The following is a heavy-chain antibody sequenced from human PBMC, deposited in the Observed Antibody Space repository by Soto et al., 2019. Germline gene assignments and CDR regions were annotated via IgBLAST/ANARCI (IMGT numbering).Heavy chain of an antibody. V-gene: IGHV1-2*02. J-gene: IGHJ6*02. CDR2: INPNSGGT. CDR3: ARGSKYYDILTGYYGMDV. D-gene: IGHD3-9*01. Sequence: GASVKVSCKASGYTFTGYYMHWVRQAPGQGLEWMGGINPNSGGTNYAQKFQGRVTMTRDTSISTAYMELSRLRSDDTAVYYCARGSKYYDILTGYYGMDVWGQGTTVTVSS. CDR1: GYTFTGYY.